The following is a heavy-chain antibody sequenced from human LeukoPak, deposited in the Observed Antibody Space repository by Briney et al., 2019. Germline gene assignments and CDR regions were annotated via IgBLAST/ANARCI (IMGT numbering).Heavy chain of an antibody. CDR2: IIPSGGRT. D-gene: IGHD6-13*01. J-gene: IGHJ4*02. CDR1: GYTFTSYY. V-gene: IGHV1-46*01. CDR3: ASSGGEQQLGN. Sequence: GASLKVSCKASGYTFTSYYMHWVRQAPGQGLEWMGIIIPSGGRTSYAQKFQGRFTMTRDMSTSTVYMELSSLRSEDTAVYYCASSGGEQQLGNWGQGTLVTVSS.